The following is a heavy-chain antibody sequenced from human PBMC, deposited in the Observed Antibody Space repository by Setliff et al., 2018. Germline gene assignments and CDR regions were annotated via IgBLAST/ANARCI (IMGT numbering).Heavy chain of an antibody. J-gene: IGHJ5*02. D-gene: IGHD2-21*01. CDR2: IYTTGNT. CDR1: GGSSSCYY. V-gene: IGHV4-4*09. Sequence: SETLSLTCTVSGGSSSCYYWSWIRQPPGKGLEWIGRIYTTGNTNYNPSLKSRVTISVDTSKKQFSLMLTSVTAADTAVYYCARYIPSAGCFDPWGQGALVTVSS. CDR3: ARYIPSAGCFDP.